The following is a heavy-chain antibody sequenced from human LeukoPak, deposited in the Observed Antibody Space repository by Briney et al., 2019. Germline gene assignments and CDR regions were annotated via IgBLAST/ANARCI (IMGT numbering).Heavy chain of an antibody. CDR1: GGSISSYY. CDR3: ARVGFGSGWYNWFDP. D-gene: IGHD6-19*01. Sequence: SETLSLTCTVSGGSISSYYWSWIRQPPGKGLEWIGYIYYSGSTNYNPSLKSRVTISVDTSKNQFSLKLSSVTAAGTAVYYCARVGFGSGWYNWFDPWGQGTLVTVSS. CDR2: IYYSGST. V-gene: IGHV4-59*01. J-gene: IGHJ5*02.